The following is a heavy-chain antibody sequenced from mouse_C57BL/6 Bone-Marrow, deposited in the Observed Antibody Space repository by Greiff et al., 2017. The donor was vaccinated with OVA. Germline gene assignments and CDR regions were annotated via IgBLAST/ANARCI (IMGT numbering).Heavy chain of an antibody. J-gene: IGHJ3*01. V-gene: IGHV1-26*01. CDR2: INPNNGGT. CDR1: GYTFTDYY. CDR3: APRQLRLRPAWFAY. D-gene: IGHD3-2*02. Sequence: VQLQQSGPELVKPGASVKISCKASGYTFTDYYMNWVKQSHGKSLEWIGDINPNNGGTSYNQKFKGKATLTVDKSSSTAYMELRSLTSEDSAVYYCAPRQLRLRPAWFAYWGQGTLVTVSA.